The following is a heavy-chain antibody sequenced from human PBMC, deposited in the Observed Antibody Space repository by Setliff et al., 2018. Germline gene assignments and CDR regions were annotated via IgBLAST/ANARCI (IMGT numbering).Heavy chain of an antibody. V-gene: IGHV7-4-1*02. J-gene: IGHJ5*02. CDR2: INTITGNP. CDR1: GYTFSSYA. Sequence: ASVKVSCKASGYTFSSYAMNWVRQAPGQGLEWMGRINTITGNPTYAQGFTGRFVFSLDTSVSTAYLQISSLKPGDTAVYYCARELGYCSRTSCHGDWFDPWGQGTLVTVSS. D-gene: IGHD2-2*01. CDR3: ARELGYCSRTSCHGDWFDP.